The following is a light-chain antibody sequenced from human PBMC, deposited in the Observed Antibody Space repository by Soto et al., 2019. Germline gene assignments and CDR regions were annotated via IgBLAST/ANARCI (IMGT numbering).Light chain of an antibody. CDR2: GAS. V-gene: IGKV3-20*01. J-gene: IGKJ1*01. Sequence: EVGLTQSPGTLSLIQGERAPLSCRASQSVDSTYLTWYQQKPGQAPRLLIYGASGRATGIPDRFSGSGSGTDFTLTISRLEPEDFAVYFCQYYDSFRTFGQGTKVDI. CDR1: QSVDSTY. CDR3: QYYDSFRT.